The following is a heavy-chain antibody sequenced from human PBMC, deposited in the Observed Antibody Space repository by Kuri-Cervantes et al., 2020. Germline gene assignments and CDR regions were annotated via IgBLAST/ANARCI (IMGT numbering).Heavy chain of an antibody. Sequence: SETLSLTCTVSGGSISSYYWSWIRQPPGKGLEWIGYIYYSGSTNYNPSLKSRVTISLDKSKNQFSLKLSSMTAADTAVYFCARGFNFWSAYYDHWGQGTLVTVSS. CDR2: IYYSGST. D-gene: IGHD3-3*01. V-gene: IGHV4-59*12. CDR3: ARGFNFWSAYYDH. J-gene: IGHJ5*02. CDR1: GGSISSYY.